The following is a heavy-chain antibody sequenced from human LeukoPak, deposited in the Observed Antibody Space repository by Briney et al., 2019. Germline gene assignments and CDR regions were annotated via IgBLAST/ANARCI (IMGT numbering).Heavy chain of an antibody. J-gene: IGHJ4*02. Sequence: PGGSLRLSCAASGFTFSSYEMNWVRQAPGKGLEWVSYITGSGSAIYYADSVKGRFTISRDNAKNSLYLQMNSLRAEDTAVYYCAKKCRGGSCYDYWGQGTLVTVSS. V-gene: IGHV3-48*03. CDR1: GFTFSSYE. CDR2: ITGSGSAI. CDR3: AKKCRGGSCYDY. D-gene: IGHD2-15*01.